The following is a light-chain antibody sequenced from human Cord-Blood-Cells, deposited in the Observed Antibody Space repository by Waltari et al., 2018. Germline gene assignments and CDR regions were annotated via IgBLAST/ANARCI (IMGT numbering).Light chain of an antibody. V-gene: IGLV3-1*01. Sequence: SYELTQPPSVSVSPGQTASLTCSGDQLGDKYACWYQQKPGQSPVLVIYQVSKRPSGIPERFSGSNSGNTATLTISGTQAMDEADYYCQAWDSSTVVFGGGTKLTVL. J-gene: IGLJ2*01. CDR2: QVS. CDR1: QLGDKY. CDR3: QAWDSSTVV.